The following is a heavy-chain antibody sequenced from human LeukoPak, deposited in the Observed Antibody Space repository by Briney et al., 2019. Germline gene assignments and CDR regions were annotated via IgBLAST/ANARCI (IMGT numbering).Heavy chain of an antibody. D-gene: IGHD3-10*01. V-gene: IGHV3-30-3*01. Sequence: GGSLRLSCAASGFTFSSYAMHWVRQAPGKGLEWVAVISYDGSNKYYADSVKGRFTISRDNSKNTLYLQMNSLRAEDTAVYYCARDTYSSGSYYISGGYYGMDVWGQGTTVTVSS. CDR3: ARDTYSSGSYYISGGYYGMDV. J-gene: IGHJ6*02. CDR1: GFTFSSYA. CDR2: ISYDGSNK.